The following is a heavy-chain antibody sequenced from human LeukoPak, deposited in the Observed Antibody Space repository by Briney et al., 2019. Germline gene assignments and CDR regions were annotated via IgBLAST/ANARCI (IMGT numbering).Heavy chain of an antibody. CDR3: ARDRQVVGATKYFDY. Sequence: ASVKVSCKASGYTFTSYYIHWVRQAPGQGLEWMGIFNPSGGTTTCAQKFQGRVTMTRDTSTSTVYMELSSLRSEDTAVYYCARDRQVVGATKYFDYWGQGTLVTVSS. CDR2: FNPSGGTT. CDR1: GYTFTSYY. V-gene: IGHV1-46*01. D-gene: IGHD1-26*01. J-gene: IGHJ4*02.